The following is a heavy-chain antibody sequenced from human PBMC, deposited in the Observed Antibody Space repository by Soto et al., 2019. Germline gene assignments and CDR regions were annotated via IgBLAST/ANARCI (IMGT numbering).Heavy chain of an antibody. J-gene: IGHJ5*02. CDR3: ARASPPNYL. CDR1: GYTFTNYA. Sequence: QVQLVQSGAEVKKPGASVKVSCKASGYTFTNYAISWVRQAPGQGLEWMGWINAYNGNTNYAQKLQGRVTRTTDTATRTDYMELTSLRSDDTAVYYCARASPPNYLWGQGTLVTVSS. D-gene: IGHD7-27*01. V-gene: IGHV1-18*01. CDR2: INAYNGNT.